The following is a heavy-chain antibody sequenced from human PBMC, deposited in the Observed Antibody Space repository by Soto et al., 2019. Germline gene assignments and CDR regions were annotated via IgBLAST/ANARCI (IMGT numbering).Heavy chain of an antibody. CDR3: ARPNDAAGPPIY. Sequence: EVQLVESGGGLVQPGGSLRLSCAASGFTFSNYWMHWVRQAPGKGLVWVSRINSDGSGTGYADSVKGRFTISRDNAKNTLYVQMNSLRAEDTAVYYCARPNDAAGPPIYWGQGTLVTVSS. D-gene: IGHD6-19*01. CDR1: GFTFSNYW. CDR2: INSDGSGT. V-gene: IGHV3-74*01. J-gene: IGHJ4*02.